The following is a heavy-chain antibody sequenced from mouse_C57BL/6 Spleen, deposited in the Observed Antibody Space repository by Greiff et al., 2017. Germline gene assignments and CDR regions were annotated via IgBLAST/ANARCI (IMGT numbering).Heavy chain of an antibody. Sequence: VQLQQPGAELVKPGASVKLSCKASGYTFTSYWMQWVKQRPGQGLEWIGEIDPSDSYTNYNQKFKGRATLTVDTSSSTAYMQLSSLTSEDSAVYYCARYGTRRYYFDYWGQGTTLTVSS. J-gene: IGHJ2*01. CDR2: IDPSDSYT. V-gene: IGHV1-50*01. D-gene: IGHD4-1*01. CDR3: ARYGTRRYYFDY. CDR1: GYTFTSYW.